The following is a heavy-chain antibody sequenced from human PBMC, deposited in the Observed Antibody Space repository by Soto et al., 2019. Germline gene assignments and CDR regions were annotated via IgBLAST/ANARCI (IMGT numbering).Heavy chain of an antibody. J-gene: IGHJ6*02. Sequence: EVQLVESGGGLVQPGGSQKLSCAASGFTFSGSAMHWVRQASGKGLEWVGRIRSKANSYATAYAASVKGRFTISRDDSKNTAYLQMNSLKTEDTAVYYCTSSALIDYYYYYGMDVWGQGTTVTVSS. CDR2: IRSKANSYAT. CDR3: TSSALIDYYYYYGMDV. D-gene: IGHD3-22*01. V-gene: IGHV3-73*02. CDR1: GFTFSGSA.